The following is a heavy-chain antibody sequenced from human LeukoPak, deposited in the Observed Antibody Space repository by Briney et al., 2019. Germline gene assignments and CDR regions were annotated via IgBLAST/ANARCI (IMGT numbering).Heavy chain of an antibody. Sequence: GGSLRLSCAASGFTFSGYSMNWVRQAPGKGLEWVSSISISSSYIYYAHSMKGRFTNSRDNAKNSLYLQMNSLRAEDTAVYYCARDRYSSGWTPSSGYYYYYMDVWGKGTTVTISS. CDR3: ARDRYSSGWTPSSGYYYYYMDV. J-gene: IGHJ6*03. D-gene: IGHD6-19*01. CDR2: ISISSSYI. CDR1: GFTFSGYS. V-gene: IGHV3-21*04.